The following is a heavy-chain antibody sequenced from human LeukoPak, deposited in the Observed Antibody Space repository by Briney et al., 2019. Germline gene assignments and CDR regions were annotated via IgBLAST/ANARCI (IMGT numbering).Heavy chain of an antibody. CDR2: INHSGST. CDR1: GGSFSGYY. D-gene: IGHD6-25*01. V-gene: IGHV4-34*01. CDR3: VRGRLSDY. J-gene: IGHJ4*02. Sequence: SETLSLTCAVYGGSFSGYYWSWIRQPPGKGLEWIGEINHSGSTNYNPSLKSRVTISVDTSKNQFSLKLSSVTAADTAVYYCVRGRLSDYWGQGTLVTVSS.